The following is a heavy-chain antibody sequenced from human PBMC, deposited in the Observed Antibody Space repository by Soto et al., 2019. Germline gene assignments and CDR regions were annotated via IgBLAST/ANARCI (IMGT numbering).Heavy chain of an antibody. CDR3: ARSLPGYYSSSWWVDY. J-gene: IGHJ4*02. Sequence: PGGSLRLSCAASGFTFSSYAMHWVRQAPGKGLEWVAVISYDGSNKYYADSVKGRFTISRDNSKNTLYLQMNSLRAEDTAVYYCARSLPGYYSSSWWVDYWGQGTLVTVSS. V-gene: IGHV3-30-3*01. CDR1: GFTFSSYA. CDR2: ISYDGSNK. D-gene: IGHD6-13*01.